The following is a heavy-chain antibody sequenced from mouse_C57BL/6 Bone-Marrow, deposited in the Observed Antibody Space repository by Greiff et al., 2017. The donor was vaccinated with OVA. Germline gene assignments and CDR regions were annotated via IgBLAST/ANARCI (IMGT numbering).Heavy chain of an antibody. Sequence: QVQLQQPGAELVKPGASVKLSCKASGYTFTSYWMHWVKQRPGQGLEWIGMIHPNSGSTNYNEKFKSKATLTVDKSSSTAYMQLSSLTSEDSAVYYCARIRKNYYGSSYAFAYWGQGTLVTVSA. CDR2: IHPNSGST. CDR1: GYTFTSYW. CDR3: ARIRKNYYGSSYAFAY. V-gene: IGHV1-64*01. D-gene: IGHD1-1*01. J-gene: IGHJ3*01.